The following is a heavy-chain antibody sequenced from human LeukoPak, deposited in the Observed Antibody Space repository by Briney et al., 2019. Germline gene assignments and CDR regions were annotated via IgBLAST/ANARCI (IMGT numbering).Heavy chain of an antibody. CDR2: IYTSGST. CDR1: GGSISSGSYY. D-gene: IGHD3-3*01. V-gene: IGHV4-61*02. CDR3: ARGVVIIRSPYYMDV. J-gene: IGHJ6*03. Sequence: SQTLSLTCTVSGGSISSGSYYWSWIRQPAGKGLEWIGRIYTSGSTNYNPSLKSRVTISVDTSKNQFSLKLSSVTAADTAVYHCARGVVIIRSPYYMDVWGKGTTVTVSS.